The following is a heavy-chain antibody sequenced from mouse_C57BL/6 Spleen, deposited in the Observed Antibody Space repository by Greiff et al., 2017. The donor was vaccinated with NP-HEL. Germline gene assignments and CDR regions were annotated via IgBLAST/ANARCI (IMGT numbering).Heavy chain of an antibody. Sequence: EVKVEESGGGLVKPGGSLKLSCAASGFTFSDYGMHWVRQAPEKGLEWVAYISSGSSTIYYADTVKGRFTISRDNAKNTLFLQMTSLRSEDTAMYYCARWLLRNYYAMDYWGQGTSVTVSS. V-gene: IGHV5-17*01. D-gene: IGHD2-3*01. CDR2: ISSGSSTI. CDR3: ARWLLRNYYAMDY. J-gene: IGHJ4*01. CDR1: GFTFSDYG.